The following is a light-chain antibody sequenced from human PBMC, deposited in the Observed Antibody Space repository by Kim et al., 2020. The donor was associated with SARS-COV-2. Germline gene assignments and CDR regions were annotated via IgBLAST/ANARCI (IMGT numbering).Light chain of an antibody. CDR1: SSDVGGYNY. J-gene: IGLJ3*02. CDR3: CSYAGSYTWV. Sequence: GQSVTISCTGTSSDVGGYNYVSWYQQPPGKAPKLMIYDVSRRPSGVPNRFSGSKSGNTASLTISGLQAEDEADYYCCSYAGSYTWVFGGGTQLTVL. V-gene: IGLV2-11*01. CDR2: DVS.